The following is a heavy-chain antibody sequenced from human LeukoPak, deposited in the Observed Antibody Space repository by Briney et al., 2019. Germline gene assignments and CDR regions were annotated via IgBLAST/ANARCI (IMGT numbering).Heavy chain of an antibody. Sequence: GGSLRLSCAASGFIFSDYYMNWIRQAPGKGLEWISYISTLGHTIYYADSVKGRFTISRDNAKNSLYLQMNNLRADDTAVYYCAYSGRFGELFDWGQGTLVTVSS. V-gene: IGHV3-11*01. CDR1: GFIFSDYY. CDR3: AYSGRFGELFD. J-gene: IGHJ4*02. CDR2: ISTLGHTI. D-gene: IGHD3-10*01.